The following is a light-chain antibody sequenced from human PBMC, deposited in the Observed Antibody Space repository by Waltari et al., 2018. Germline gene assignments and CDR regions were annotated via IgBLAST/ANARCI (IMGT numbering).Light chain of an antibody. CDR3: QQYGNAPLT. CDR2: AAS. CDR1: QSVTNDR. J-gene: IGKJ4*01. V-gene: IGKV3-20*01. Sequence: GEGAALSCRASQSVTNDRIAWYQQKPGQAPRLLIYAASSRATGIPDRFSGGGSGTDFTLTISRLEPEDFAVYHCQQYGNAPLTFGGGTKVEIK.